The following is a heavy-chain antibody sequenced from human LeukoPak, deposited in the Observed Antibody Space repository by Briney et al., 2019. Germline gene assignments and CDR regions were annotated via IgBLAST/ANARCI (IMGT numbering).Heavy chain of an antibody. V-gene: IGHV3-23*01. CDR2: ISGSGGST. Sequence: PGGSLRLSCAASGFTFSSYAMSWVRQAPGKGLEWVSAISGSGGSTYYADSVKGRFTISRDNSKNTLYLQMNSLRAEDTAVYYCAKDPKRRSMIVVVKGPFDYWGQGTLVTVSS. D-gene: IGHD3-22*01. J-gene: IGHJ4*02. CDR3: AKDPKRRSMIVVVKGPFDY. CDR1: GFTFSSYA.